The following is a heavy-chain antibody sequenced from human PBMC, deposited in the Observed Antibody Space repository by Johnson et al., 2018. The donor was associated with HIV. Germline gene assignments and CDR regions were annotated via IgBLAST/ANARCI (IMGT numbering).Heavy chain of an antibody. Sequence: MLLVESGGGLVQPGGSLRLSCAASGFTFSSYWMHWVRQAPGKGLVWVSRINSDGSSPSYADSVKGRFTISRDNAKNTLYLQMNSLRAEDTAVYYCARDRRLADAFDIWGQGTMVTVSS. J-gene: IGHJ3*02. V-gene: IGHV3-74*01. D-gene: IGHD5-12*01. CDR1: GFTFSSYW. CDR3: ARDRRLADAFDI. CDR2: INSDGSSP.